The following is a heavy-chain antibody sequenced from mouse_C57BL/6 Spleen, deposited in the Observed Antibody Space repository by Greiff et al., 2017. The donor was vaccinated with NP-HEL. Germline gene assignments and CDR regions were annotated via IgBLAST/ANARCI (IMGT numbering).Heavy chain of an antibody. CDR3: ARVTTVVAEGY. Sequence: QVQLQQPGAELVKPGASVKLSCKASGYTFTSYWMQWVKQRPGQGLEWIGEIDPSDSYTNYNQKFKGKATLTVDTSSSTAYMQLSSLTSEDSAVYYCARVTTVVAEGYWGQGTTLTVSS. CDR2: IDPSDSYT. J-gene: IGHJ2*01. CDR1: GYTFTSYW. D-gene: IGHD1-1*01. V-gene: IGHV1-50*01.